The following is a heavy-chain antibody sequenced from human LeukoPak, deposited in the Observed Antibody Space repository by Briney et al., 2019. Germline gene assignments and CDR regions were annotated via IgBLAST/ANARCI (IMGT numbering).Heavy chain of an antibody. J-gene: IGHJ5*02. V-gene: IGHV3-66*01. Sequence: GGSLRLSCAASGFTVSSNYMSWVRQAPGKGLEWVSVIYSGGSTYYADSVKGRFTISRDNSKNTLYLQMNSLRAEDTAVYYCARETGPPYYFASGSYNNTHRYNWFDPWGQGTLVTVSS. D-gene: IGHD3-10*01. CDR2: IYSGGST. CDR3: ARETGPPYYFASGSYNNTHRYNWFDP. CDR1: GFTVSSNY.